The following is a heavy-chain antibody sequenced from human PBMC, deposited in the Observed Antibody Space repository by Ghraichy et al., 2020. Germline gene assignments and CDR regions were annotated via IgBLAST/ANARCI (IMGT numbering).Heavy chain of an antibody. D-gene: IGHD4-23*01. CDR3: AREGFYAGNPPDY. J-gene: IGHJ4*02. CDR2: ISSSADTI. CDR1: GFTFSRYE. V-gene: IGHV3-48*03. Sequence: RGSLRLSCAASGFTFSRYEMNWVRQAPGKGLEWVSYISSSADTIYYADFVKGRFTISRDNAKNSLFLQMNSLRAEDTALYYCAREGFYAGNPPDYWGQGTLVTVSS.